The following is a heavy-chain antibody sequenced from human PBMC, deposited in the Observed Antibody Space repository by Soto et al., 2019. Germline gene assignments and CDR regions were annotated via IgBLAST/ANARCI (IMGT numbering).Heavy chain of an antibody. J-gene: IGHJ6*02. CDR1: GFTFSGSA. D-gene: IGHD6-19*01. CDR3: TRQWRTAVAGSDYYYGMDV. CDR2: IRSKANNYAT. V-gene: IGHV3-73*02. Sequence: EVQLVESGGGLVQPGGSLKLSCAASGFTFSGSAMHWVRQASGKGLEWVGRIRSKANNYATAYAASVKGRFTISRDDSKNTAYLQMNSLKTEDTAMYYCTRQWRTAVAGSDYYYGMDVWCQGTTVTVSS.